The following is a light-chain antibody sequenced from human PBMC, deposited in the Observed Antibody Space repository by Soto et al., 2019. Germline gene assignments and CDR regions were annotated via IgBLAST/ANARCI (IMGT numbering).Light chain of an antibody. J-gene: IGLJ3*02. CDR3: QSYDSSLSAL. CDR1: SSNIGAGYD. CDR2: GNS. V-gene: IGLV1-40*01. Sequence: QSVLTQPPSVSGAPGQRVTISCTGGSSNIGAGYDVHWYQQLPGTAPKLLIYGNSNRPSGVPDRFSGSKSGTSASLAITGLQAEDEADYYCQSYDSSLSALFGGGTKLPS.